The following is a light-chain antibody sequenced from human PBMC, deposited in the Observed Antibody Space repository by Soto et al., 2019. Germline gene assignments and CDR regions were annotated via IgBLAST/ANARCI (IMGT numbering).Light chain of an antibody. V-gene: IGKV3-11*01. CDR2: DAS. J-gene: IGKJ2*01. CDR3: QQRRNWPRYT. Sequence: EIVLTQSPATLSLSPGERATLSCRASQSVSSYLAWYQQKPGQAPRLLIYDASNRATGIPARFSGSGSGTVFRLTISSLEPEDFAVYYCQQRRNWPRYTFGQGTKLEIK. CDR1: QSVSSY.